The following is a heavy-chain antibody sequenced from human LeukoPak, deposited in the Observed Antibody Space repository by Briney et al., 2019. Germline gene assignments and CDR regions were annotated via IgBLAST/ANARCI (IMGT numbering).Heavy chain of an antibody. D-gene: IGHD3-16*01. CDR2: INPNSGGT. V-gene: IGHV1-2*02. J-gene: IGHJ6*03. CDR3: ARVRGTHYYYYMDV. Sequence: GASVKVSCKASGYTFTGYYMHWVRQAPGQGLEWMGWINPNSGGTNYAQKFQGRVTMTTDTSTSTAYMELRSLRSDDTAVYYCARVRGTHYYYYMDVWGKGTTVTVSS. CDR1: GYTFTGYY.